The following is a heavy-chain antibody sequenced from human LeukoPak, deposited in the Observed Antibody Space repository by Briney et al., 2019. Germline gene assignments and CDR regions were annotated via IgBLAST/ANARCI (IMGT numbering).Heavy chain of an antibody. Sequence: SETLSLTCTVSGGSLSSYYWTWIGQPAGKGLEWIGRIYTSGSTNYNPSLKSRVSMSVDTSKDQFSLKLTSVTAADTAVYYCARGFFIAVAGTTQTPFDYWGQGTLVTVSS. J-gene: IGHJ4*02. V-gene: IGHV4-4*07. CDR3: ARGFFIAVAGTTQTPFDY. D-gene: IGHD6-19*01. CDR2: IYTSGST. CDR1: GGSLSSYY.